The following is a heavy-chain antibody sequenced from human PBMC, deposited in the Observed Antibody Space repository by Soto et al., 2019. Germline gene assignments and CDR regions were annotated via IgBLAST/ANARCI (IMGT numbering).Heavy chain of an antibody. CDR2: INSDGSST. CDR3: AALTRGYCSSTSCDDY. V-gene: IGHV3-74*01. Sequence: EVQLVESGGGLVQPGGSLRLSCAASGFTFSSYWMHWVRQAPGKGLLWVSRINSDGSSTSYADSVKGRFTISRDNAKNTLYLQMNSLRAEDTAVYYCAALTRGYCSSTSCDDYWGQGTLVTVSS. D-gene: IGHD2-2*01. CDR1: GFTFSSYW. J-gene: IGHJ4*02.